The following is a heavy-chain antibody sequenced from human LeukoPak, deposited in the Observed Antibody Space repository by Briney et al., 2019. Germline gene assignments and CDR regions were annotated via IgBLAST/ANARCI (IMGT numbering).Heavy chain of an antibody. J-gene: IGHJ4*02. Sequence: PGGSLRLSLATSGFTFNRNAISWVRQAPGKGLEWVSTIGGSGDKTFYADSVKGRFTVSRDNSKDMVHLQMNSLTGEDTALYYCVRRGDASSGWGDHDFWGQGALVTVSS. V-gene: IGHV3-23*01. CDR2: IGGSGDKT. CDR1: GFTFNRNA. CDR3: VRRGDASSGWGDHDF. D-gene: IGHD6-19*01.